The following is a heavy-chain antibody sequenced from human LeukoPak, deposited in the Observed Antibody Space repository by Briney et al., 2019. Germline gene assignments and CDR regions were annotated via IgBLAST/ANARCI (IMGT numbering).Heavy chain of an antibody. J-gene: IGHJ4*02. CDR2: IYTSGST. CDR1: GDSISSGRYY. V-gene: IGHV4-61*02. D-gene: IGHD3-22*01. CDR3: ATVRAGSGYDY. Sequence: SETLSLTCTVSGDSISSGRYYWSWIRQPAGKGLEWIGRIYTSGSTNYNPSLKSRVTMSVDTSKNQFSLKLSSVTAADTAVYYCATVRAGSGYDYWGQGTLVTVSS.